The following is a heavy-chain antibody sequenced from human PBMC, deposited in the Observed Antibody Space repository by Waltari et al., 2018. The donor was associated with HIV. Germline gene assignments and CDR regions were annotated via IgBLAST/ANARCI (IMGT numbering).Heavy chain of an antibody. V-gene: IGHV4-39*07. D-gene: IGHD6-6*01. J-gene: IGHJ6*02. CDR2: IYYSGST. Sequence: LQLQESGPGLVKPSETLSLTCTVSGGSISSSSYYLCWIRQPPGKGLEWIGSIYYSGSTYYNPSLESRVTISVDTSKNQFSLKLSSVTAADTAVYYCVVYSSSSSYYYYGMDVWGQGTTVTVSS. CDR1: GGSISSSSYY. CDR3: VVYSSSSSYYYYGMDV.